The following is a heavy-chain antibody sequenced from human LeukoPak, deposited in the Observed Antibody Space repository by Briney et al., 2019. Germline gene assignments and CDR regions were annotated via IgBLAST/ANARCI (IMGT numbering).Heavy chain of an antibody. D-gene: IGHD1-26*01. CDR3: ARGQMGATFDC. J-gene: IGHJ4*02. V-gene: IGHV4-4*07. Sequence: PPGTLSQTSTVPLGSLIRYYWSGMLQPAGKGLEGIGRIYTSGSPNYNTSLPSQVTMSVDTSQNQFSLKLSSVTAAAPAVYYCARGQMGATFDCWGRGGLVAVSP. CDR1: LGSLIRYY. CDR2: IYTSGSP.